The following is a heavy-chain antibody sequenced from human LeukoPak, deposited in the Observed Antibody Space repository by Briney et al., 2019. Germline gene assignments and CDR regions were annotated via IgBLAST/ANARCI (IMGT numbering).Heavy chain of an antibody. CDR2: IIPILGIA. CDR3: ARDGWDIVVVPAATRGPFDY. Sequence: GSSVKVSCKASGGTFTSYAISWVRQAPGQGLEWMGRIIPILGIANYAQKFQGRVTITSDKSTSTAYMELSSLGSEDTAVYYCARDGWDIVVVPAATRGPFDYWGQGNLVTVSS. D-gene: IGHD2-2*01. V-gene: IGHV1-69*04. CDR1: GGTFTSYA. J-gene: IGHJ4*02.